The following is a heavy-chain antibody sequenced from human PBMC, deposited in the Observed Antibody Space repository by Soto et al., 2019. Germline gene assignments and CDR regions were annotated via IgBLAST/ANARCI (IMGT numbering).Heavy chain of an antibody. V-gene: IGHV3-23*01. J-gene: IGHJ4*02. CDR1: GFTFSSYA. Sequence: GGSLRLSCAASGFTFSSYAMAWVRQAPGKGLEWVSTISASGGSTYYADSVKGRFTISRDNSKNTLYMQMTSLRSEDTAVYYCAKNPSLLVGNYFDYWGQGTLVTVSS. CDR3: AKNPSLLVGNYFDY. CDR2: ISASGGST. D-gene: IGHD6-6*01.